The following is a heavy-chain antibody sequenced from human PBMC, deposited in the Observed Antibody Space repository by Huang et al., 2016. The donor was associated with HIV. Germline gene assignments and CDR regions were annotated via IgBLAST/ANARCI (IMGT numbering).Heavy chain of an antibody. Sequence: EVQLMESGGGLVQPGGCLGLSCAASGFTFSTYNMNWVRQAPGKGLEGVSYMTSRSGSIHYADSVKGRFTISRDNAKNSLYLQMNSLRAEDTAVYYCARFGSYYYGSGSYLDAFDIWGQGTMVTVSS. V-gene: IGHV3-48*01. D-gene: IGHD3-10*01. CDR2: MTSRSGSI. J-gene: IGHJ3*02. CDR3: ARFGSYYYGSGSYLDAFDI. CDR1: GFTFSTYN.